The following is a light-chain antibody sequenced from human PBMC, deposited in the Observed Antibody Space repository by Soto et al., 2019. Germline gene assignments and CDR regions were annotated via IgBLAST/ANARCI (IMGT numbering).Light chain of an antibody. V-gene: IGKV1-39*01. CDR2: DAS. CDR3: QRIYSAPLT. CDR1: QDISDY. J-gene: IGKJ4*01. Sequence: DFQMTQSPSSLSASVGDRVTITCQASQDISDYLNWYQQKPGAAPKLLIYDASNLQAGVPSRFSGSGSETEFTLSISSLQPEDFATYFCQRIYSAPLTFGGGTKVDIK.